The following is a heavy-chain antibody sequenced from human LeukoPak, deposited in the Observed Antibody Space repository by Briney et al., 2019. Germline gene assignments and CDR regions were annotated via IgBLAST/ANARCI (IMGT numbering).Heavy chain of an antibody. CDR3: AKDRGLTNYYGIDV. D-gene: IGHD3-10*01. CDR2: ISYDGSNK. Sequence: GGSLRLSCAASGFTFSSYGMHWVCQAPGKGLEWVAVISYDGSNKYYADSVKGRFTISRDNSKNTLYLQMNSLRAEDTAVYYCAKDRGLTNYYGIDVWGQGTTVTVSS. V-gene: IGHV3-30*18. J-gene: IGHJ6*02. CDR1: GFTFSSYG.